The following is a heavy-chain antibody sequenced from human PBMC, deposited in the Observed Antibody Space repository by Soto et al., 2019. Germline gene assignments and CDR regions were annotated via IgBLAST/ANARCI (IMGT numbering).Heavy chain of an antibody. J-gene: IGHJ4*02. CDR2: IYPGGVNI. CDR1: GYSFTSHY. D-gene: IGHD2-21*02. Sequence: ASVKVSCKAIGYSFTSHYMHWVRQAPGQGLEWMGTIYPGGVNIGYAQKFKGRVTMTKDTSTSTVYMELNSLRSADTAVYYCARGGHIAVVTDSFDYWGQGTLVTVSS. V-gene: IGHV1-46*03. CDR3: ARGGHIAVVTDSFDY.